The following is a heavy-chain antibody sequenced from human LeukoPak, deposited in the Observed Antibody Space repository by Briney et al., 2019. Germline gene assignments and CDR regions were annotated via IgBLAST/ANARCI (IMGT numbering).Heavy chain of an antibody. CDR3: ARKAGIAAAGNYFDY. Sequence: GRSLRLSCAASGFTFSSYWMHWVRQVQGKGLVWVSRINNDGSSTSYADSVKGQFTISRDNAKNTLYLQMNSLRAEDTAVYYCARKAGIAAAGNYFDYWGQGTLVTVSS. D-gene: IGHD6-13*01. V-gene: IGHV3-74*01. CDR2: INNDGSST. J-gene: IGHJ4*02. CDR1: GFTFSSYW.